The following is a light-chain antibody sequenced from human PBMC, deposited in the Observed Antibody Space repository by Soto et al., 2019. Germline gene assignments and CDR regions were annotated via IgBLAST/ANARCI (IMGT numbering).Light chain of an antibody. V-gene: IGKV3-15*01. CDR1: QSVGSS. CDR2: DSS. CDR3: QQYDDWPLT. J-gene: IGKJ3*01. Sequence: VLTQSPATLSVSPGEGATLSCRASQSVGSSLAWYQQKPGQAPRLLMFDSSTRATGVPAKFSGSGSGTEFTLTISSLQSVDFAIFFCQQYDDWPLTFGPGTRVDI.